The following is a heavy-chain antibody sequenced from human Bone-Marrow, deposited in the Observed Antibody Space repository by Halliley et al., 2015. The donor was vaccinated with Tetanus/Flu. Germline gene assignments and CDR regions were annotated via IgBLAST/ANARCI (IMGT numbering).Heavy chain of an antibody. D-gene: IGHD3-10*01. CDR2: IKKDGST. Sequence: GLGWVSVIKKDGSTNYADSVRGRYDISRDKSKNTLYRQMKSLRGEDTAVYYCARGLYRPFDYWGQGTLVTVSS. V-gene: IGHV3-66*01. J-gene: IGHJ4*02. CDR3: ARGLYRPFDY.